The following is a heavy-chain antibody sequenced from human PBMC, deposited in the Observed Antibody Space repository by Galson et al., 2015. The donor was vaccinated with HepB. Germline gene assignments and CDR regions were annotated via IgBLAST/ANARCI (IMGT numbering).Heavy chain of an antibody. D-gene: IGHD5-18*01. Sequence: SALVSCKASGGTFSSYAISWARPAPGQGLEWLGGNIPNFGTANYAQKFQSRVTITADKSTSTAYMELSSLRSEDTALYYCASKGDSYGLGGFDYWGQGTLVTVSS. J-gene: IGHJ4*02. V-gene: IGHV1-69*06. CDR3: ASKGDSYGLGGFDY. CDR1: GGTFSSYA. CDR2: NIPNFGTA.